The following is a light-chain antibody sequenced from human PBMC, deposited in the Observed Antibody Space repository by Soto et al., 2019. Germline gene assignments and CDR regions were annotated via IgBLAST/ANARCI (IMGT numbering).Light chain of an antibody. J-gene: IGKJ3*01. Sequence: EIVMTQSPATLSVSPGERATLSCRASQSVSSNLAWYQQKPGQAPRLLIYGASTRATGIPARFSGSGSGTEFTLTISSLQSEDFAVYYCQQYGRSPPEFTFGPGTKVDIK. CDR1: QSVSSN. CDR3: QQYGRSPPEFT. V-gene: IGKV3-15*01. CDR2: GAS.